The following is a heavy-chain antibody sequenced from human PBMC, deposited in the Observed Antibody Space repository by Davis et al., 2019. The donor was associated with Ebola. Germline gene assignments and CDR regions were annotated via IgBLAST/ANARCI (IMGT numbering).Heavy chain of an antibody. CDR2: TYYTSRWNN. CDR3: ARGWLRSKFDY. J-gene: IGHJ4*02. CDR1: GDSVSINSAG. V-gene: IGHV6-1*01. D-gene: IGHD5-12*01. Sequence: LRLSCDISGDSVSINSAGWNWIRQSPSRGLEWLGRTYYTSRWNNDYALSVRSRITINADTSKNQFSLQLNSVTPEDTAVYYCARGWLRSKFDYWGRGTLVTVSS.